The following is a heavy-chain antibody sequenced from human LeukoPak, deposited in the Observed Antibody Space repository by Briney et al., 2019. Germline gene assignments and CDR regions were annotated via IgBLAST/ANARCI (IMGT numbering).Heavy chain of an antibody. D-gene: IGHD2-21*02. V-gene: IGHV4-39*07. CDR2: IYYSGST. J-gene: IGHJ4*02. CDR3: ARDKSRLAYCGGDCSTALFDY. CDR1: GGSISSSSYY. Sequence: SETLSLTCTVSGGSISSSSYYWGWIRQPPGTGLEWIGSIYYSGSTYYNPSLKSRVTISVDTSKNQFSLKLSSVTAADTAVYYCARDKSRLAYCGGDCSTALFDYWGQGTLVTVSS.